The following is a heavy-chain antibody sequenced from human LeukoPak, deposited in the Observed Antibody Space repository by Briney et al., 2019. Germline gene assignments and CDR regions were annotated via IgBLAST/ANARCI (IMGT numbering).Heavy chain of an antibody. CDR3: ARDFRGSIDY. D-gene: IGHD3-10*01. CDR1: GFTVSSNY. CDR2: IYSGGST. Sequence: GGSLRLSCAASGFTVSSNYMSWVRQAPEKGLEWVSVIYSGGSTYYADSVKGRFTISRDNSKNTLFLQMNSLRPEDTAVYYCARDFRGSIDYWGQGTLVTVSS. J-gene: IGHJ4*02. V-gene: IGHV3-66*01.